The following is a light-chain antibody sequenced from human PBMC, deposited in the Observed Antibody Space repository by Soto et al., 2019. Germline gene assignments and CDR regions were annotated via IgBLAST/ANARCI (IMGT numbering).Light chain of an antibody. J-gene: IGLJ3*02. CDR2: DTS. CDR3: LLFYGGGRRV. CDR1: TGAVTSRHY. Sequence: QAVVTQEPSLTVSPGGTVTLTCGSSTGAVTSRHYPYWFQQKPGQAPRTLIYDTSNKHSWTPARFSGSLLGGKAALTLSGAQPEDEADYYCLLFYGGGRRVFGGGTQLTVL. V-gene: IGLV7-46*01.